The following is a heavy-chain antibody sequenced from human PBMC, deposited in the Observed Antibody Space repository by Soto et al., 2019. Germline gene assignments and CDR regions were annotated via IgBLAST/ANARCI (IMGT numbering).Heavy chain of an antibody. CDR2: ISAYNGNT. V-gene: IGHV1-18*01. J-gene: IGHJ6*03. CDR3: ARTTGLSGATDYYYMDV. CDR1: GYTFTSYG. Sequence: GASVKVSCKASGYTFTSYGISWVRQAPGQGLEWMGWISAYNGNTNYAQKLQGRVTMTTDTSTSTAYMELRSLRSDDTAVYYCARTTGLSGATDYYYMDVWGKGTTVTVSS. D-gene: IGHD1-1*01.